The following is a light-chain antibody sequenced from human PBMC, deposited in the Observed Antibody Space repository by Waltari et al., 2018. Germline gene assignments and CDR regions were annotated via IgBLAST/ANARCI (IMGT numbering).Light chain of an antibody. V-gene: IGLV3-25*03. CDR2: KDR. J-gene: IGLJ2*01. CDR3: QSGDNSGTNRVL. Sequence: SYELTQPPSVSVSPGQTARITCSGDALPTQYVSWYQQKSVQAPILVMYKDRERPSGIPERFSGSSSGTTVTLTISGVQAEDEADYHCQSGDNSGTNRVLFGGGTKLTVL. CDR1: ALPTQY.